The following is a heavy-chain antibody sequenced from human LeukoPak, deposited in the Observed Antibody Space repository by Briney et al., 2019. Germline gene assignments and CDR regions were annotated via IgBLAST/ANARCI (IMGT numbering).Heavy chain of an antibody. V-gene: IGHV4-59*01. CDR3: ARGYDGYEDY. J-gene: IGHJ4*02. Sequence: SETLSLTCTVSGGSISSYYWSWIRLPPGKGLEWIGYIYYSGSTNYNPSLKSRVTISVDTSKNQFSLKLSSVTAADTAVYYCARGYDGYEDYWGQGTLVTVSS. CDR1: GGSISSYY. CDR2: IYYSGST. D-gene: IGHD5-12*01.